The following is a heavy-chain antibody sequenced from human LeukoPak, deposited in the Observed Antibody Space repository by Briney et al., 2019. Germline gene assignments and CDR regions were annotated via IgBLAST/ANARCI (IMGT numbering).Heavy chain of an antibody. J-gene: IGHJ4*02. V-gene: IGHV3-23*01. CDR3: VRESYYSDSSGQNAVGGFDY. CDR1: GVTLSNYA. CDR2: ISSSGSGGNT. D-gene: IGHD3-22*01. Sequence: PGGSLRLSCVASGVTLSNYAMSWARQAPGKGLEWVSGISSSGSGGNTYYADSVKGRFTISRDNSKNTMYLQMNSLGVEDTALYYCVRESYYSDSSGQNAVGGFDYWGQGTLLTVSS.